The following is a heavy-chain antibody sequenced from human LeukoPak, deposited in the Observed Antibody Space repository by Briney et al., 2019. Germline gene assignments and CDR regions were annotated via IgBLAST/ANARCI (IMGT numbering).Heavy chain of an antibody. J-gene: IGHJ4*02. V-gene: IGHV7-4-1*02. CDR2: INTNTGNP. CDR3: ARDLAPAIDPRGPYYYGSGSRSPPFKY. Sequence: ASVKVSCKASGYPFTSYAMNWVRQAPGQGLEWMGWINTNTGNPTYAQGFTGRFVFSLDTSVSTAYLQISSLKAEDTAVYYCARDLAPAIDPRGPYYYGSGSRSPPFKYWGQGTLVTVSS. CDR1: GYPFTSYA. D-gene: IGHD3-10*01.